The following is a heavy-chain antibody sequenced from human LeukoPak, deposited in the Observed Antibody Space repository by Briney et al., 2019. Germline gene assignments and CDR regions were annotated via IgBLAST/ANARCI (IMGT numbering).Heavy chain of an antibody. D-gene: IGHD1-14*01. CDR1: GFTFDSYG. V-gene: IGHV3-30*03. Sequence: GGSLRLSCAASGFTFDSYGMHWVRQAPGKGLEWVAVISYDGNNKYYANSVKGRFTISRDNSKNTLYLQMNSLRAEDTAMYYCTRERNLSLYHFKYWGQGTLVTVSS. CDR2: ISYDGNNK. CDR3: TRERNLSLYHFKY. J-gene: IGHJ4*02.